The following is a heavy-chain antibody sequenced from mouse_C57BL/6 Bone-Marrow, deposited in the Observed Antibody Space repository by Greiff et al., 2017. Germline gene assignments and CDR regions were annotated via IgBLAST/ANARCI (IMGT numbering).Heavy chain of an antibody. CDR1: GYSFTDYN. Sequence: VQLQQSGPELVKPGASVKISCKASGYSFTDYNMNWVKQSNGKSLEWIGVINPNYGTTSYNQKFKGKATLTVDQSSSTAYMQLNSLTSEDSAVYYCARRGTTVVPCYWYFDVWGTGTTVTVSS. D-gene: IGHD1-1*01. CDR2: INPNYGTT. CDR3: ARRGTTVVPCYWYFDV. V-gene: IGHV1-39*01. J-gene: IGHJ1*03.